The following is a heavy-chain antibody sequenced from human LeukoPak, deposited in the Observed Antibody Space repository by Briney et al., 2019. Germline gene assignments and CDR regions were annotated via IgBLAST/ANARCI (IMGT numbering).Heavy chain of an antibody. V-gene: IGHV3-21*01. CDR3: ALVGATSWAPFDH. J-gene: IGHJ4*02. Sequence: GGSLRLSCAVSGFTFSRFSMTWVRQAPGKGLEWVSSISSSSSYIYYRDSVKGRFTISRDNAKNSLYLQMHSLRAEDTAVYYCALVGATSWAPFDHWGQGTLVTVSS. CDR2: ISSSSSYI. D-gene: IGHD1-26*01. CDR1: GFTFSRFS.